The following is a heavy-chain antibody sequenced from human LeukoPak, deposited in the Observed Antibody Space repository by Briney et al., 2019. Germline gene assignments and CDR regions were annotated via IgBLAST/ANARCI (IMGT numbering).Heavy chain of an antibody. V-gene: IGHV3-23*01. CDR2: TSGGGVTT. CDR1: GFTSIAYA. Sequence: GGSRRLSCVGSGFTSIAYALTWARQAPGKGLEWVSGTSGGGVTTYYADSVKGRFTISRDNSKNTLYLQMNSLRADDTAIYYCARNQQLGGHSYYYYGMDVWGQGTTVTVSS. CDR3: ARNQQLGGHSYYYYGMDV. D-gene: IGHD3-16*01. J-gene: IGHJ6*02.